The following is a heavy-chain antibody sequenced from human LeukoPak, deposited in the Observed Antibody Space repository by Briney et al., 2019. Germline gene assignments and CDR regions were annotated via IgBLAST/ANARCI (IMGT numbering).Heavy chain of an antibody. CDR1: GFTFSGYG. V-gene: IGHV3-30*18. D-gene: IGHD3-22*01. CDR3: AKGGESSGYYGGPDY. Sequence: GGSLRLSCAASGFTFSGYGMHWVRQAPGRGLEWVAVTSYDGSNKYYRDSVRGRFTISRDNSKNTLYLQMNSLRAEDTAVYYCAKGGESSGYYGGPDYWGQGTLVSVSS. CDR2: TSYDGSNK. J-gene: IGHJ4*02.